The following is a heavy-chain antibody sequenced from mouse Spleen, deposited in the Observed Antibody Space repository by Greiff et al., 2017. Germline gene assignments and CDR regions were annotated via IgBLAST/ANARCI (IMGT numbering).Heavy chain of an antibody. V-gene: IGHV5-6*01. CDR2: ISSGGSYT. D-gene: IGHD1-1*01. J-gene: IGHJ2*01. Sequence: DVHLVESGGDLVKPGGSLKLSCAASGFTFSSYGMSWVRQTPDKRLEWVATISSGGSYTYYPDSVKGRFTISRDNAKNTLYLQMSSLKSEDTAMYYCARRGDGSSYDYFDYWGQGTTLTVSS. CDR3: ARRGDGSSYDYFDY. CDR1: GFTFSSYG.